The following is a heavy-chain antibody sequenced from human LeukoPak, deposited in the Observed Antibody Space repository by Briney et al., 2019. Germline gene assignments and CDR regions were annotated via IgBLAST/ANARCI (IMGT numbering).Heavy chain of an antibody. CDR1: GYTFTSYG. CDR3: AREIYYDSSGYYGRTLGPDY. V-gene: IGHV1-18*01. D-gene: IGHD3-22*01. J-gene: IGHJ4*02. Sequence: GASVKVSCKASGYTFTSYGISWVRQAPGQGLEWMGWISVYNGNTNYAQKLQGRVTMTTDTSTSTAYMELRSLRSDDTAAYYCAREIYYDSSGYYGRTLGPDYWGQGTLVTVSS. CDR2: ISVYNGNT.